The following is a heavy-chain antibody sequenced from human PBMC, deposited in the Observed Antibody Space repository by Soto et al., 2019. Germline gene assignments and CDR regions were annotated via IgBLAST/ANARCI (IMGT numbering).Heavy chain of an antibody. CDR3: AKALGNPYYYYYMDV. V-gene: IGHV3-23*01. J-gene: IGHJ6*03. D-gene: IGHD1-1*01. CDR1: GFNFNIYA. Sequence: EVQLLESGGGLVQPGGSLRLSCAAPGFNFNIYAMTWLRQAPGKGLEWVSTISPGGDSTYFADSVKGRVTISRDNSKNTLTLQMNSLRAEDTATYFCAKALGNPYYYYYMDVWGTGTTVTVSS. CDR2: ISPGGDST.